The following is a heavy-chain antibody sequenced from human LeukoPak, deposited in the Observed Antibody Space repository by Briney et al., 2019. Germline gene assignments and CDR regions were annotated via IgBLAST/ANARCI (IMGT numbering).Heavy chain of an antibody. J-gene: IGHJ4*02. Sequence: GGSLRLSCAASGVSFSIFGMHWVRQTPGKGLEWVSHISKDESNKYYADSVKGRFTISRDTSKNTLFLQMNSLRVEDTAVYYCAKDNPVLEYWGQGTLVTVSS. CDR2: ISKDESNK. CDR1: GVSFSIFG. V-gene: IGHV3-30*18. CDR3: AKDNPVLEY.